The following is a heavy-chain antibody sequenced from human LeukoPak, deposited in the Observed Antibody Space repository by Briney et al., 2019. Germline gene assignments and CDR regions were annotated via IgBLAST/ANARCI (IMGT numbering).Heavy chain of an antibody. V-gene: IGHV4-39*01. CDR2: IYYSGST. CDR3: ARPLKDTWDC. J-gene: IGHJ4*02. Sequence: SETLSLTCTVSGGSISSSSYYWGWIRQPPGKGLEWIGSIYYSGSTYYNPSLKSRVTISVDTSKNQFSLKLSSVTAADTAVYYCARPLKDTWDCWGQGTLVTVSS. CDR1: GGSISSSSYY.